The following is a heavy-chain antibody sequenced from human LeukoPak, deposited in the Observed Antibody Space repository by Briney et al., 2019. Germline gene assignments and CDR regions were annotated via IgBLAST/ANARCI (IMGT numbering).Heavy chain of an antibody. CDR2: IYNTGDV. J-gene: IGHJ4*02. CDR3: ARGPRHFDY. Sequence: TGGSLRLSCAASGFTVSSNYMSWVRQVPGTGLEWVSVIYNTGDVYYGDSVKGRFTISRDNSRNTLYLEMNSLRVEDTAVYYCARGPRHFDYWGQGTLVTVSS. V-gene: IGHV3-53*01. CDR1: GFTVSSNY.